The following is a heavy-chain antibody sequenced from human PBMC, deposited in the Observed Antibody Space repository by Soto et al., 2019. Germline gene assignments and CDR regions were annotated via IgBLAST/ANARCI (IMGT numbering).Heavy chain of an antibody. CDR1: GGTFSSYT. Sequence: SVKVSCKASGGTFSSYTISWVRQAPGQGLEWMGRIIPINGIANYAQKFQGRVTITRDKSASTASMELSSLRSEDTAVYYCARDLFAYCGGDCLFDPWGQGTLVTVSS. V-gene: IGHV1-69*04. CDR2: IIPINGIA. D-gene: IGHD2-21*02. J-gene: IGHJ5*02. CDR3: ARDLFAYCGGDCLFDP.